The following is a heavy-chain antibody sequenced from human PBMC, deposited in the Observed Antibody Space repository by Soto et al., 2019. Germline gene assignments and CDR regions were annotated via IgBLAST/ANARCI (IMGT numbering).Heavy chain of an antibody. D-gene: IGHD2-2*01. Sequence: ASVKVSCKASGGTFSSYTISWVRQAPGQGLEWMGRIIPILGIANYAQKFQGRVTITADKSTSTAYMELSSLRSEDTAVYYCASSTDIVVVPADYWGQGTLVTVSS. CDR2: IIPILGIA. CDR3: ASSTDIVVVPADY. V-gene: IGHV1-69*02. CDR1: GGTFSSYT. J-gene: IGHJ4*02.